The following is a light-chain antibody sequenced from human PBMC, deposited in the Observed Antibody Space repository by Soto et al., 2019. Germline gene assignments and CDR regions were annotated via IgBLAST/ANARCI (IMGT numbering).Light chain of an antibody. V-gene: IGLV2-23*02. CDR1: SSEIGSYNL. CDR3: CSFLHITTSYV. Sequence: SVLTEPGSVSGSTSQSITISCTGTSSEIGSYNLVSWYQQHPGKAPRLMISEVTKRPSGISTRFSGSTSGNTASLTTSGLQAEDEADYYCCSFLHITTSYVFGTGTTVTVL. J-gene: IGLJ1*01. CDR2: EVT.